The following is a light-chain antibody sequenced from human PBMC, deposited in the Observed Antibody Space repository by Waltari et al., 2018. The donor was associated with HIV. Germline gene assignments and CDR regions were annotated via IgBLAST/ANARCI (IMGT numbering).Light chain of an antibody. V-gene: IGLV5-45*02. CDR2: YKSDSVK. CDR1: SGINDDTSR. J-gene: IGLJ3*02. Sequence: QAVLPQPSSLSASPGASASLTCTLRSGINDDTSRISWYQQKPGSPPQYLLNYKSDSVKQQGSGVPSRFSGSKDASANAGTLLISGLRSEDEADYYCMIWHSSAWVFGGGTKLTVL. CDR3: MIWHSSAWV.